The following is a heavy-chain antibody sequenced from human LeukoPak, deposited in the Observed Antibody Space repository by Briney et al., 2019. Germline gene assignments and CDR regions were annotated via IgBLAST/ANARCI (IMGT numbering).Heavy chain of an antibody. V-gene: IGHV5-51*01. Sequence: GESLKISCRGSGSGFTSYWIVWVRQLPGKGLEWMGVIYPCYSNSRYIPSFQRQVTISADNSISTAYLQWSSLKASDTAMYYCARRAHSGAMITLDYWGQGTLVTVSS. J-gene: IGHJ4*02. D-gene: IGHD5-12*01. CDR2: IYPCYSNS. CDR3: ARRAHSGAMITLDY. CDR1: GSGFTSYW.